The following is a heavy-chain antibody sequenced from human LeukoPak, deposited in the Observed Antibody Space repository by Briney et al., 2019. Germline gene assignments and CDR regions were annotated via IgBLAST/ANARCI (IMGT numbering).Heavy chain of an antibody. J-gene: IGHJ4*02. Sequence: GGSLRLSCAASGFTFSSYSMNWVRQAPGKGLEWVSSIRSSSSYIYYADSLKGRFTISRDNAKNSLYLQMNSLRAEDSAVYYCARELSYYDSSGFRYWGQGTLVTVSS. CDR2: IRSSSSYI. CDR1: GFTFSSYS. CDR3: ARELSYYDSSGFRY. V-gene: IGHV3-21*01. D-gene: IGHD3-22*01.